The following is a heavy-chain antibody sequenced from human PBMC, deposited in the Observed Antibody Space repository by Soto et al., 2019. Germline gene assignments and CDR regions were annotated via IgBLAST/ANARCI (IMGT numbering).Heavy chain of an antibody. CDR1: GFTFSNYG. CDR2: IVGSGGGT. Sequence: EVQLLESGGGFVQPGGSLRLSCVASGFTFSNYGMTWVRQAPGKGLEWVSGIVGSGGGTRYADSLKCRFTISRDNSKNTVYLQLNSLRAEDTAVYPCTKNLWQGGWQTVEWGEGTVVTVSS. V-gene: IGHV3-23*01. J-gene: IGHJ4*02. CDR3: TKNLWQGGWQTVE.